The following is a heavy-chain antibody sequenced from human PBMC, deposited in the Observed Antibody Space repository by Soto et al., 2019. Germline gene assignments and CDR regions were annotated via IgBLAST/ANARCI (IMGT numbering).Heavy chain of an antibody. CDR2: INTVSDT. D-gene: IGHD2-2*02. CDR1: GFMFSDYY. Sequence: QVQLMQSGGGLVQPGGSLRLSCAASGFMFSDYYMTWIRQTPVRGLEWVAYINTVSDTNYAYSVRGRFTIYRDNAMNSLFVQMNSLRLEDSAVYYCARGHYSRDFWVQGTMVIVSS. CDR3: ARGHYSRDF. V-gene: IGHV3-11*03. J-gene: IGHJ6*02.